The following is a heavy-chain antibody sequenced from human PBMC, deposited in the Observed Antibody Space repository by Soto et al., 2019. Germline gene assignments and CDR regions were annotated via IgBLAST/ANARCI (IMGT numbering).Heavy chain of an antibody. D-gene: IGHD6-19*01. Sequence: SLKVSCKASVGTFSSYAISWVRQAPGQGLEWMGGIIPIFGTANYAQKFQGRVTITADKSTSTAYMELSSLRSEDTAVYYCARKEAVAGTSDFDYWGQGTLVTASS. CDR3: ARKEAVAGTSDFDY. CDR1: VGTFSSYA. J-gene: IGHJ4*02. V-gene: IGHV1-69*06. CDR2: IIPIFGTA.